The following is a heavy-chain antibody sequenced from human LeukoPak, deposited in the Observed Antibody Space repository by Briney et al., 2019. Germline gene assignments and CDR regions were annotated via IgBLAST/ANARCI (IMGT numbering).Heavy chain of an antibody. V-gene: IGHV1-18*01. CDR1: GYTFTRYG. Sequence: ASVKVSSKASGYTFTRYGISWVRQAPGQGLEWMGWISAYNGNTNYAQKLKGRVTMTTDTSTSTAYMELRSLRSDDTAVYYCARDKAFLGYYDTSGYFQQWFDSWGQGTLVTVSS. CDR2: ISAYNGNT. D-gene: IGHD3-22*01. CDR3: ARDKAFLGYYDTSGYFQQWFDS. J-gene: IGHJ5*01.